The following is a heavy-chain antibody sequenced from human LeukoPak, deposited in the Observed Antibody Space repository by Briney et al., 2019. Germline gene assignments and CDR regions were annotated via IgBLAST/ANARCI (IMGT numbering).Heavy chain of an antibody. J-gene: IGHJ4*02. CDR3: ARDYVWGSSESDY. V-gene: IGHV3-48*04. D-gene: IGHD7-27*01. CDR1: GFTFSSYS. CDR2: IRSSSSII. Sequence: GGSLRLSCAASGFTFSSYSMNWVRQAPGKGLEWVSNIRSSSSIIYYADSVKGRFTISRDNAKNSLYLHMNSLRVEDTAIYYCARDYVWGSSESDYWGQGTLVTVSS.